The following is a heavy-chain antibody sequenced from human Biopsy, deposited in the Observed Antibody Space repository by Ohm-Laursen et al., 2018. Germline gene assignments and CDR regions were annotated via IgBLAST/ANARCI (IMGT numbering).Heavy chain of an antibody. CDR3: ARGTGRYYVYGAFDI. CDR1: GDSINNYY. CDR2: IYTSGSP. V-gene: IGHV4-4*07. J-gene: IGHJ3*02. D-gene: IGHD1-26*01. Sequence: SETLSLTCTVSGDSINNYYWSWIRQPAGKGLEWIGRIYTSGSPNYNLSLESRVTMSVDTSTKQFSLNLRSVTAADTAVYYCARGTGRYYVYGAFDIWGQGTVVTVSS.